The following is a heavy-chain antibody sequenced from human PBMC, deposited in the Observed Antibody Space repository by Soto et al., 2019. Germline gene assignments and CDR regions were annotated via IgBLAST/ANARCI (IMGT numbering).Heavy chain of an antibody. CDR3: ASSDSQGAEAGTVDY. V-gene: IGHV3-30-3*01. J-gene: IGHJ4*02. CDR2: ISYDGSNK. Sequence: QVQLVESGGGVVQPGRSLRLSCAASGFTFSSYAMHWVRQAPGKGLEWVAVISYDGSNKYYADSVKGRFTISRDNSKNTLYLQMNSLRDEDTAVYYCASSDSQGAEAGTVDYLGQGTLVTVSS. CDR1: GFTFSSYA. D-gene: IGHD6-19*01.